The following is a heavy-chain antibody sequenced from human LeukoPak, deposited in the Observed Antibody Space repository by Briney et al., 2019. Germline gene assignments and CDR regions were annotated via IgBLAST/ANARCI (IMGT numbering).Heavy chain of an antibody. CDR2: LYLGDSDT. CDR3: ARHDVKMATPDY. J-gene: IGHJ4*02. D-gene: IGHD5-24*01. CDR1: GYCITSYC. Sequence: AASLNISNTGSGYCITSYCIGWGHQMPEKRVEWVSILYLGDSDTRYSPSFQGQVTMSADKSISTAYLQWSSLKASDTAMYYCARHDVKMATPDYGGQGTLVTVSS. V-gene: IGHV5-51*07.